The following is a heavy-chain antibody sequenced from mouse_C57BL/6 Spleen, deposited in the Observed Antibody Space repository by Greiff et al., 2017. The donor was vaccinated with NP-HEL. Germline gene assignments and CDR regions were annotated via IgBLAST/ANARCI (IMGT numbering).Heavy chain of an antibody. Sequence: EVNLVESGGGLVKPGGSLKLSCAASGFTFSDYGMHWVRQAPEKGLEWVAYISSGSSTIYYADTVKGRFTISRDNAKNTLFLQMTSLRSEDTAMYYCARRATVVATHYYAMDYWGQGTSVTVSS. V-gene: IGHV5-17*01. J-gene: IGHJ4*01. CDR2: ISSGSSTI. D-gene: IGHD1-1*01. CDR3: ARRATVVATHYYAMDY. CDR1: GFTFSDYG.